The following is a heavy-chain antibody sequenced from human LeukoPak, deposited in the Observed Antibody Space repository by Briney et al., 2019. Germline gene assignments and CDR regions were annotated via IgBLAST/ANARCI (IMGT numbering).Heavy chain of an antibody. CDR3: AKDLRPQIPYGESPRGTAPMGH. CDR2: ISYDGSNK. Sequence: GGSLRLSCAISGFCFSSYGMHWVRQAPVKGLEWVAVISYDGSNKCHADSVKGRFTISRDNSESSLFLQMNSLRAEDTAVYYCAKDLRPQIPYGESPRGTAPMGHWGQGTLVTVSS. V-gene: IGHV3-30*18. CDR1: GFCFSSYG. J-gene: IGHJ4*02. D-gene: IGHD4-17*01.